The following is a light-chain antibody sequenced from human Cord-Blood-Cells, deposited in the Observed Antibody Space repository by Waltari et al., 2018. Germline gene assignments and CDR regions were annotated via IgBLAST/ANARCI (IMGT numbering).Light chain of an antibody. V-gene: IGKV3-11*01. Sequence: EIVLTQSPATLSLSPGERATLSCRASQSVSSYLAWYQQKPGQAPRLRIYDASNRATGIPARFSGSGSGTYFTLTISSLEPEDFAVYYCQQRSNWPFTFGPVTKVDIK. CDR1: QSVSSY. CDR3: QQRSNWPFT. CDR2: DAS. J-gene: IGKJ3*01.